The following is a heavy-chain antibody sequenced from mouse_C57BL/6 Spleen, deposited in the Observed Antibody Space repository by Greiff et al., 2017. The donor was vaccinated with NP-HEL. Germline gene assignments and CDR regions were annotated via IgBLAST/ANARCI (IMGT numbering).Heavy chain of an antibody. Sequence: VQLQQSGPGLVQPSQCLSITCTVSGFSLTSYGVHWVRQSPGKGLEWLGVIWSGGSTDYNAAFISRLSISKDNSKSQVFFKMNSLQADDTAIYYCASYYDGGYFDVWGTGTTVTVSS. CDR2: IWSGGST. CDR3: ASYYDGGYFDV. D-gene: IGHD1-1*01. V-gene: IGHV2-2*01. J-gene: IGHJ1*03. CDR1: GFSLTSYG.